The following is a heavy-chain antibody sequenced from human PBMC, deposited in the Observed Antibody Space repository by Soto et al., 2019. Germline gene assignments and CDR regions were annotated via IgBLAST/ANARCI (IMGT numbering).Heavy chain of an antibody. Sequence: TGGSLRLSCAASGFTFSSYGMHWVRQAPGKGLEWVAVIWYDGSNKYYADSVKGRFTISRDNSKNTLSLQMNSLRAEDTAVYYCARDQGIAARLGDSWGQGTLVTVSS. J-gene: IGHJ4*02. V-gene: IGHV3-33*01. CDR3: ARDQGIAARLGDS. CDR2: IWYDGSNK. D-gene: IGHD6-6*01. CDR1: GFTFSSYG.